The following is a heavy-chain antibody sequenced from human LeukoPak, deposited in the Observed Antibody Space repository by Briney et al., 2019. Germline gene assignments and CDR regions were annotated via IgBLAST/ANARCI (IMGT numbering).Heavy chain of an antibody. D-gene: IGHD6-13*01. J-gene: IGHJ4*02. CDR3: TREGYSSSWSFFDY. Sequence: PGRPLRLSCTASGFTFGDNAMSWVRQAPGKGLEWVGFIRSKAYGGTTEYAASVKGRFTISRDDSKSIAYLQMNSLKTEDTAVYYCTREGYSSSWSFFDYWGQGTLVTVSS. CDR2: IRSKAYGGTT. V-gene: IGHV3-49*04. CDR1: GFTFGDNA.